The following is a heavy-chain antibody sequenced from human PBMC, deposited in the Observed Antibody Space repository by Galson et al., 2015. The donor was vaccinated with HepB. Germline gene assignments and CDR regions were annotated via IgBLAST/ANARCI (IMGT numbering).Heavy chain of an antibody. J-gene: IGHJ6*02. CDR1: GGSISSYY. Sequence: ETLFLTCTVSGGSISSYYWSWIRQPPGKGLEWIGYIYYSGSTNYNPSLKSRVTISVDTSKNQFSLKLSSVTTADTAVYYCAREPGRDGYNGDYYYGMDVWGQGTTVTVSS. V-gene: IGHV4-59*01. CDR2: IYYSGST. CDR3: AREPGRDGYNGDYYYGMDV. D-gene: IGHD5-24*01.